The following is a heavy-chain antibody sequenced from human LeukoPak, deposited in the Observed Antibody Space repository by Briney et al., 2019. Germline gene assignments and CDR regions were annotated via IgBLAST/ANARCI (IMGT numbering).Heavy chain of an antibody. Sequence: AGGSLRLSCAASGFTFSSYWMHWVRQAPGKGLEWVSCISSGSSIIYYTDSVKGRFTISRDNAKNSLYLQMNSLRAEDTAVYYCVRSLSDYDRNFDYWGQGTLVTVSS. V-gene: IGHV3-48*04. CDR3: VRSLSDYDRNFDY. CDR1: GFTFSSYW. J-gene: IGHJ4*02. CDR2: ISSGSSII. D-gene: IGHD5-12*01.